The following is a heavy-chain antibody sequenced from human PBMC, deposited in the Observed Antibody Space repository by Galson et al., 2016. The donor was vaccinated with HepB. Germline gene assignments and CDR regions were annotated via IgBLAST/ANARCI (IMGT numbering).Heavy chain of an antibody. V-gene: IGHV4-34*01. CDR2: INHSGST. Sequence: LSLTCAVYGGSFSGYYWSWIRQPPGKGLEWIGEINHSGSTNYNPSLKSRVTISVDTTKNQFSLKLSSVTAADTAVYYCARGNYSAFDIWGQGTMVTVSS. CDR3: ARGNYSAFDI. CDR1: GGSFSGYY. D-gene: IGHD2-21*01. J-gene: IGHJ3*02.